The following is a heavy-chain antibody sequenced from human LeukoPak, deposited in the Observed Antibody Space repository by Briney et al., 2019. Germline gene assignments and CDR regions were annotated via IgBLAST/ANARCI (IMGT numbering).Heavy chain of an antibody. CDR2: IYYSGST. CDR3: ARATASYYYDSSGYYSGGYFDY. J-gene: IGHJ4*02. CDR1: GGSISSYY. Sequence: SETLSLTCTVSGGSISSYYWSWIRQPPGKGLEWIGYIYYSGSTNYNPSLKSRVTISVDTSKNQFSLKLSSVTAADTAVYYCARATASYYYDSSGYYSGGYFDYWGQGTLVTVSS. V-gene: IGHV4-59*01. D-gene: IGHD3-22*01.